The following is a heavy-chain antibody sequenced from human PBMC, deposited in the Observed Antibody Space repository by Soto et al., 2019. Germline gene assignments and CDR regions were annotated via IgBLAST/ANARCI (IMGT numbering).Heavy chain of an antibody. CDR2: IVPLFGTA. CDR3: ARDGDPGYSFWSGPLAGGRFDP. Sequence: QVQLVQSGAEVKEPGSSVNVSCKTSGGTFGNTAVTWVRQVAGQGLEWIGGIVPLFGTANYAQKFSGGVMITAEESTSTAYMGLSRLRSDDTAIYYCARDGDPGYSFWSGPLAGGRFDPWSQGTLVTVSS. V-gene: IGHV1-69*12. CDR1: GGTFGNTA. J-gene: IGHJ5*02. D-gene: IGHD3-3*01.